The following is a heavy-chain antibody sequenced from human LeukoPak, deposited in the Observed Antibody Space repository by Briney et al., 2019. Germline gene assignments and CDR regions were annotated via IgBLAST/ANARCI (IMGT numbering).Heavy chain of an antibody. V-gene: IGHV1-8*01. CDR1: GYTFTSYD. J-gene: IGHJ6*03. CDR2: MNPNSGNT. Sequence: ASVKVSCKASGYTFTSYDINWVRQATGQGLEWMGWMNPNSGNTGYAQKFQGRVTMTRHTSISTAYMELSSLRSEDTAVYYCARGGWIQLWFHPVRIDMDVWGKGTTVTVSS. D-gene: IGHD5-18*01. CDR3: ARGGWIQLWFHPVRIDMDV.